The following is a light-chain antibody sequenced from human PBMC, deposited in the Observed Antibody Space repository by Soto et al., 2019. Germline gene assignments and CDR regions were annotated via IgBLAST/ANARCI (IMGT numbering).Light chain of an antibody. CDR3: QQSYSTPRVT. CDR2: AAS. CDR1: QRIRNY. Sequence: DIQVTQSPSSLSASVGYRVTITCRSSQRIRNYLNWYQQKPGKAPRLLIYAASSLQSGVPSRFSGSGSGKDFTLTISSLQPEDFATYYCQQSYSTPRVTFGQGTKVDIK. V-gene: IGKV1-39*01. J-gene: IGKJ1*01.